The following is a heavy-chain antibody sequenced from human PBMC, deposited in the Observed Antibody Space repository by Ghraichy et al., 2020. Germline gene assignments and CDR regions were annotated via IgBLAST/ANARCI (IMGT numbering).Heavy chain of an antibody. Sequence: LSLTCAASGFTFNSYAMNWVRRAPGKGLEWVSGISGSGDATYYADSVMGRFTISRDNSKNTLYLQMNSLRAEDTAIYYCAKDYTGNYYGRLDCWGQGTLVTVS. CDR2: ISGSGDAT. J-gene: IGHJ4*02. V-gene: IGHV3-23*01. CDR3: AKDYTGNYYGRLDC. CDR1: GFTFNSYA. D-gene: IGHD1-26*01.